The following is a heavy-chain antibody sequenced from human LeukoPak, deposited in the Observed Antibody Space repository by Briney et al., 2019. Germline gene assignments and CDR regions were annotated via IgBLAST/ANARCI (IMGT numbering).Heavy chain of an antibody. CDR1: GGSISSYY. CDR2: IYYSGST. V-gene: IGHV4-59*01. J-gene: IGHJ4*02. D-gene: IGHD4-23*01. CDR3: ARRHSYGGNPTYFDY. Sequence: KPSETLSLTCTVSGGSISSYYWSWIRQPPGKGLEWIGYIYYSGSTNYNPSLKSRVTISVDTSKNQFSLKLSSVTAADTAVYYCARRHSYGGNPTYFDYWGQGTLVTVSS.